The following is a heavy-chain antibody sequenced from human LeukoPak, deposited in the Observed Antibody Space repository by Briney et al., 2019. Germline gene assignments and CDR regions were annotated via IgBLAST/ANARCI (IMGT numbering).Heavy chain of an antibody. J-gene: IGHJ3*02. CDR3: ARGLTIFGVVNDAFDI. CDR1: GFTFSSYW. Sequence: GGSLRLSCAASGFTFSSYWMLWVRQAPGKGLVWVSLINSDGSSTIYADSVKGRFTISRDNAKNTLYLQMNSLRAEDTAVYYCARGLTIFGVVNDAFDIWGQGTMVTVSS. V-gene: IGHV3-74*01. D-gene: IGHD3-3*01. CDR2: INSDGSST.